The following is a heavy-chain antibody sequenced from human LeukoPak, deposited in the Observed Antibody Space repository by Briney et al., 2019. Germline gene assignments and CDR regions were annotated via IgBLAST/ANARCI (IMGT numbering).Heavy chain of an antibody. V-gene: IGHV3-48*03. CDR1: GFTFNTFE. CDR3: VRGGNYGYLWNAFDI. CDR2: ISSSGSSM. D-gene: IGHD5-18*01. J-gene: IGHJ3*02. Sequence: GGSLRLSCAASGFTFNTFEMNWVRQAPGKGLEWVSYISSSGSSMYYADSVKGRFTISRGNAKNSLYLQMHSLRAEDTTVYYCVRGGNYGYLWNAFDIWGQGTMVTVSS.